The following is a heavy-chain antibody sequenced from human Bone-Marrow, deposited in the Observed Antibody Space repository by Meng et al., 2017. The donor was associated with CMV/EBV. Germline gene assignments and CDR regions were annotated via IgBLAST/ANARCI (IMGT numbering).Heavy chain of an antibody. V-gene: IGHV4-59*01. CDR3: ARDQLAAGAYYYYYGMDV. Sequence: SETLSLTCTVPGGSISSYYWSWIRQPPGKGLEWIGYIYYSGSTNYNPSLKSRVTISVDTSKNQFSLKLSSVTAADTAVYYCARDQLAAGAYYYYYGMDVWGQGTTVTVSS. J-gene: IGHJ6*02. CDR2: IYYSGST. D-gene: IGHD6-13*01. CDR1: GGSISSYY.